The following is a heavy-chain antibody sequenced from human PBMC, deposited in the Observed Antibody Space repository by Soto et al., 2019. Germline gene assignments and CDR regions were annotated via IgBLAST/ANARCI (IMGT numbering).Heavy chain of an antibody. J-gene: IGHJ4*02. CDR2: ISSSSSYI. Sequence: GSLRLSCAASGFTFSSYSMNWVRQAPGKGLEWVSSISSSSSYIYYADSVKGRFTISRDNAKNSLYLQMNSLRAEDTAVYYCARLAVAGPYYFDYWGQGTLVTVSS. D-gene: IGHD6-19*01. V-gene: IGHV3-21*01. CDR1: GFTFSSYS. CDR3: ARLAVAGPYYFDY.